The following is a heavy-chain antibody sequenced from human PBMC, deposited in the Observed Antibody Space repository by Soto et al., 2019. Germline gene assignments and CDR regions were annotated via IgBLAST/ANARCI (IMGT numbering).Heavy chain of an antibody. CDR1: GYTFTSYY. CDR3: TKDIGGVVATTGFDY. V-gene: IGHV1-46*03. Sequence: QVQLVQSGAEVKKPGASVKASCKASGYTFTSYYMHWVRQATGQGLEWMGILNPRGGSTSYAQKFQGRVTMTRDTSTRTVYRELSSLRSEDTAVYYCTKDIGGVVATTGFDYWGQGTLVTVSS. D-gene: IGHD5-12*01. J-gene: IGHJ4*02. CDR2: LNPRGGST.